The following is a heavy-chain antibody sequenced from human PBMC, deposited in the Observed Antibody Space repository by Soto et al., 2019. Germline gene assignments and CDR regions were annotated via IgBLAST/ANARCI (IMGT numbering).Heavy chain of an antibody. CDR2: IYYSGNT. Sequence: SETLSLTXTVSGGSIRSTSYYWGWIRQPPGKGLEWIGRIYYSGNTYYKPSLKSRVTMSVDTSKNQFSLRLSPVTAADTAVYYCTRYYYGSGSYFDYWGQGTLVTVSS. V-gene: IGHV4-39*01. CDR3: TRYYYGSGSYFDY. D-gene: IGHD3-10*01. J-gene: IGHJ4*02. CDR1: GGSIRSTSYY.